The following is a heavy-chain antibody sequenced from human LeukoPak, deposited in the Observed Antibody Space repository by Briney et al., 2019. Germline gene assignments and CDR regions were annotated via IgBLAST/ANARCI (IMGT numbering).Heavy chain of an antibody. CDR1: GGTFSSYA. V-gene: IGHV1-69*13. Sequence: SVKVSCKASGGTFSSYAISWVRQAPGQGLEWMGGIIPIFGTANYAQKFQGRVTITADESTSTAYMELSSLRSEDTAVYYCARAPVDMVWSDPWGQGTLVTVSS. J-gene: IGHJ5*02. CDR2: IIPIFGTA. D-gene: IGHD5-12*01. CDR3: ARAPVDMVWSDP.